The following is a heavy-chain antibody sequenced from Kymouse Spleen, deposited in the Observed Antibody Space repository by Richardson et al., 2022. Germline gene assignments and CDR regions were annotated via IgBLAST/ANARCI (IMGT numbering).Heavy chain of an antibody. CDR1: GGSFSGYY. V-gene: IGHV4-34*01. Sequence: QVQLQQWGAGLLKPSETLSLTCAVYGGSFSGYYWSWIRQPPGKGLEWIGEINHSGSTNYNPSLKSRVTISVDTSKNQFSLKLSSVTAADTAVYYCARDSSSAGGMDVWGQGTTVTVSS. CDR2: INHSGST. J-gene: IGHJ6*02. CDR3: ARDSSSAGGMDV. D-gene: IGHD6-6*01.